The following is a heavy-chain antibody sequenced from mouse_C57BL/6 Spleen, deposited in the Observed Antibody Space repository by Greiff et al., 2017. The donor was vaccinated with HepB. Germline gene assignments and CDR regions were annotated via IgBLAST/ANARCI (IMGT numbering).Heavy chain of an antibody. CDR1: GYTFTSYG. V-gene: IGHV1-81*01. CDR3: ARRSSGYGDDY. J-gene: IGHJ2*01. Sequence: VQLQESGAELARPGASVKLSCKASGYTFTSYGISWVKQRTGQGLEWIGEIYPRSGNTYYNAKFKGKATLTADKSSSTAYMELRSLTSEDSAVYFCARRSSGYGDDYWGQGTTLTVSS. D-gene: IGHD3-2*02. CDR2: IYPRSGNT.